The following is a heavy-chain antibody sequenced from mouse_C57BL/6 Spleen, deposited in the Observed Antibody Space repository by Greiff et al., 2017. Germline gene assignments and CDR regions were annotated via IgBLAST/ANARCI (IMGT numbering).Heavy chain of an antibody. CDR1: GFTFSDYY. CDR3: AREGRDGYSAWFAY. Sequence: EVKLVESEGGLVQPGSSMKLSCTASGFTFSDYYMAWVRQVPEKGLEWVANINYDGSSTDYLDSLKSRFIISRDNAKNILYLQMSSLKSEDTATYYCAREGRDGYSAWFAYWGQGTLVTVSA. J-gene: IGHJ3*01. CDR2: INYDGSST. V-gene: IGHV5-16*01. D-gene: IGHD2-3*01.